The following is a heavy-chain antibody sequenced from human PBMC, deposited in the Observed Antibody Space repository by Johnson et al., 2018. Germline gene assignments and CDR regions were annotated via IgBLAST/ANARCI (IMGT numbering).Heavy chain of an antibody. CDR3: TRGGERGTFDI. V-gene: IGHV3-74*02. Sequence: VQLVQSGGGLVQPGRSLRLSCGASGFTFSSHWMNWVRQVPGKGLVWVSRINNDGSSTIYADSVKGRFSVSRDNAKNTLYLHMNSLRAEETAVYYCTRGGERGTFDIWGQGTMVTVSS. D-gene: IGHD2-21*01. CDR2: INNDGSST. CDR1: GFTFSSHW. J-gene: IGHJ3*02.